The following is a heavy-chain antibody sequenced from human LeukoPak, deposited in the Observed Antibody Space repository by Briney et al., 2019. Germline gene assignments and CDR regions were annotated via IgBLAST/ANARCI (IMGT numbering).Heavy chain of an antibody. CDR3: ARSYGSGSSYGMDV. CDR2: IYYSGST. Sequence: SETLSLTCTVSGGSISSGGYYWSWIRQHPGKGLEWIGYIYYSGSTYYNPSLKSRVTISVDTSENQFSLKLGSVTAADTAVYYCARSYGSGSSYGMDVWGKGTTVTVSS. CDR1: GGSISSGGYY. J-gene: IGHJ6*04. D-gene: IGHD3-10*01. V-gene: IGHV4-31*03.